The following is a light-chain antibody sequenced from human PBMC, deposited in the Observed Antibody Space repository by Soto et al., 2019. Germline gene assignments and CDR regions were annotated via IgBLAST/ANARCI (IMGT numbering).Light chain of an antibody. V-gene: IGLV1-44*01. CDR1: SSNIGSNP. J-gene: IGLJ2*01. CDR2: NNN. CDR3: AAWDDSLNGVL. Sequence: QSVLTQPPSASGTPGQRVTISCSGSSSNIGSNPVHWYQHVPGTAPKLLIHNNNQRPSGVPARFSGSKSGTSASLAISGRQSEDEADYYCAAWDDSLNGVLFGGGTKLTVL.